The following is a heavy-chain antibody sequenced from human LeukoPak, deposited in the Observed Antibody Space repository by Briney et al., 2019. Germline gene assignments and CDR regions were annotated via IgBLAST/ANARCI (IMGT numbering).Heavy chain of an antibody. V-gene: IGHV3-23*01. CDR1: AFTFRSYW. CDR3: AKSGGSSWAGLDC. CDR2: IIVSGDNT. J-gene: IGHJ4*02. Sequence: GGSLRLSCAASAFTFRSYWMSWVRQAPGKGLEWVSGIIVSGDNTYYADSVKGRFTISRDNSKNTLYLQMSSLRAEDTALYYCAKSGGSSWAGLDCWGQGTLVTVSS. D-gene: IGHD6-13*01.